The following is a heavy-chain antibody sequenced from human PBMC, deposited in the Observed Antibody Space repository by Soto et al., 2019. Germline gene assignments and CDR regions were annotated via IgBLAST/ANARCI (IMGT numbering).Heavy chain of an antibody. CDR2: ISAYNGNT. V-gene: IGHV1-18*01. CDR3: ARVGNWNHDNWFDP. J-gene: IGHJ5*02. Sequence: GASVKVSCKASGYTFTSYGISWVLQAPGQGLEWMGWISAYNGNTNYAQKLQGRVTMTTDTSTSTAYMELRSLRSDDTAVYYCARVGNWNHDNWFDPWGQGTLVTVSS. D-gene: IGHD1-20*01. CDR1: GYTFTSYG.